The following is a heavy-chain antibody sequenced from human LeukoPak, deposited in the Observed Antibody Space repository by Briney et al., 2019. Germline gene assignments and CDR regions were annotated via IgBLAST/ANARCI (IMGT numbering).Heavy chain of an antibody. CDR3: ARKSNKGMDV. V-gene: IGHV3-48*01. Sequence: GGSLRLSCAASGFTFSSYAMSWVRQAPGKGLEWVSYISISASTIYYADSVKGRFTISRDNAKNSLYLQMNSLRAEDTAVYYCARKSNKGMDVWGQGTTVTVSS. CDR2: ISISASTI. J-gene: IGHJ6*02. D-gene: IGHD1/OR15-1a*01. CDR1: GFTFSSYA.